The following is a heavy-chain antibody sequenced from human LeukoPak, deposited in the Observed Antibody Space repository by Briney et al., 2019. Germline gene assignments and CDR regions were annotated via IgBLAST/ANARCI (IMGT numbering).Heavy chain of an antibody. V-gene: IGHV1-8*02. CDR2: MNPNSGNT. CDR3: ARDHISHDYVWGSYRYTGAFDI. Sequence: ASVKVSCKASGYTFTSYDINWVRQATGQGLEWMGWMNPNSGNTGYAQKFQGRVTMTRDTSTSTVYMELSSLRSEDTAVYYCARDHISHDYVWGSYRYTGAFDIWGQGTMVTVSS. J-gene: IGHJ3*02. CDR1: GYTFTSYD. D-gene: IGHD3-16*02.